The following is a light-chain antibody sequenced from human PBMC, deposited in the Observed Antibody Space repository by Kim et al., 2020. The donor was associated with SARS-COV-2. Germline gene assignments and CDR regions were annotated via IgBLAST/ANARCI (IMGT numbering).Light chain of an antibody. CDR3: AAWDDSLKRV. CDR1: SSNIGSNT. V-gene: IGLV1-44*01. Sequence: ELTQPPSASGTPGQRVTISCSGSSSNIGSNTVNWYQQLPGTAPKLLIYSNNQRPSGVPDRFSGSKSGTSASLAISGLQSEDEADYYCAAWDDSLKRVFGGGTQLTVL. CDR2: SNN. J-gene: IGLJ2*01.